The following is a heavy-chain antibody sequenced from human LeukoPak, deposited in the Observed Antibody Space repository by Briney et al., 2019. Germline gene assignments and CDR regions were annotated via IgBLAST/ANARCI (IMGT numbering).Heavy chain of an antibody. V-gene: IGHV4-59*12. D-gene: IGHD6-19*01. Sequence: PSETLSLTCTVSGGSISSYYWSWIRQPPGKGLEWIGYIYYSGSTNYNPSLKSRVTISVDTSKNQFSLKLSSVTAADTAVYYCARDSIAVATGYWGQGTLVTVSS. J-gene: IGHJ4*02. CDR2: IYYSGST. CDR1: GGSISSYY. CDR3: ARDSIAVATGY.